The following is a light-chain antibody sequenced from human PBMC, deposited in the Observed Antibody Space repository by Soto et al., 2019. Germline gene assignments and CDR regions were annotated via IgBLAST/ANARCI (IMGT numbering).Light chain of an antibody. CDR1: SSNIGAGYD. CDR3: QSYDSSLSGVV. CDR2: GNS. J-gene: IGLJ2*01. V-gene: IGLV1-40*01. Sequence: QSVLTQPPSVSEAPRQRVTISCSGSSSNIGAGYDVHWYQQLPGTAPKLLIYGNSNRPSGVPDRFSGSKSGTSASLAITGLQAEDEADHYCQSYDSSLSGVVFGGGTKLTVL.